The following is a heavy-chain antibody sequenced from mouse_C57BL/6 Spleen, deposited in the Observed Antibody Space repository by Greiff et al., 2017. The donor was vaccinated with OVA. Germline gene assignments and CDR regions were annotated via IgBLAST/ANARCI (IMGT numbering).Heavy chain of an antibody. J-gene: IGHJ4*01. CDR2: IYPGGGST. CDR3: GISEKYYGYDNCALDY. Sequence: QVQLQQPGAELVQPGASVKLSCKASGYTFTSYWITWVKQRPGQGLEWIGDIYPGGGSTNYNEKFKSKATLTVDTSSNTAYLQLSSLTSEDAAVYYCGISEKYYGYDNCALDYWGQGTSVTVSS. CDR1: GYTFTSYW. V-gene: IGHV1-55*01. D-gene: IGHD2-2*01.